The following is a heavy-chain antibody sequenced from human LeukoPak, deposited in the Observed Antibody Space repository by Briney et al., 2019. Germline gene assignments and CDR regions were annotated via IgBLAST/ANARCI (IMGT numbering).Heavy chain of an antibody. CDR1: GGSTSSSDYY. Sequence: SETLSLTCSVSGGSTSSSDYYWGWIRQPPGKGLEWIGTVYYSSTTYYNPSFKSRVTISVDTSKNQFSLKLSSVTAADTAVYYCARRYSSGWLFDYWGQGTLVTVSS. J-gene: IGHJ4*02. CDR2: VYYSSTT. D-gene: IGHD6-19*01. V-gene: IGHV4-39*01. CDR3: ARRYSSGWLFDY.